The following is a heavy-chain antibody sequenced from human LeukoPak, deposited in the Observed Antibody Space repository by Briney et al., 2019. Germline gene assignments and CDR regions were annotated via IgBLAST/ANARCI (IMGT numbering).Heavy chain of an antibody. CDR1: GGTFSSYA. J-gene: IGHJ6*03. D-gene: IGHD1-26*01. CDR3: ARDAVGAPYYYYHYMDV. V-gene: IGHV1-69*05. CDR2: IIPIFGTA. Sequence: SVKVSCKASGGTFSSYAISWVRQAPGQGLEWMGGIIPIFGTANYAQKFQGRVTITTDESTSTAYMELSSLRSEDTAVYYCARDAVGAPYYYYHYMDVWGKGTTVTVSS.